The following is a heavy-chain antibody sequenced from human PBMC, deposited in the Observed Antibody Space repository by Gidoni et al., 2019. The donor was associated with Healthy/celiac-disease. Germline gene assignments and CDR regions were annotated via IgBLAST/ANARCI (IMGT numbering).Heavy chain of an antibody. V-gene: IGHV3-30*18. D-gene: IGHD6-19*01. CDR2: ISYDGSNK. Sequence: QVQLVESGGGVVQPGRSLRLSCAASGFTFSSYGMHWVRQAPGKGLEWVAVISYDGSNKYYADSVKCRFTISRDNSKNTLYLQMNSLRAEDTAVYYCAKDFADSIAVAGISSNYFDYWGQGTLVTVSS. J-gene: IGHJ4*02. CDR3: AKDFADSIAVAGISSNYFDY. CDR1: GFTFSSYG.